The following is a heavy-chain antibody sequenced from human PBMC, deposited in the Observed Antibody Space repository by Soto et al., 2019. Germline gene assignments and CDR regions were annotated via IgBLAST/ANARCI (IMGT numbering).Heavy chain of an antibody. Sequence: QVQLQESGPGLVKPSETLSLTCTVSGGSVSSGSYYWSWIRQPPGKGLEWIGYIYYSGSTNYNPSLKIRVTISVDTSKNQFSLKLSSVTAADTAVYYCARAKRWYFDYWGQGTLVTVSS. D-gene: IGHD2-15*01. CDR1: GGSVSSGSYY. J-gene: IGHJ4*02. CDR2: IYYSGST. CDR3: ARAKRWYFDY. V-gene: IGHV4-61*01.